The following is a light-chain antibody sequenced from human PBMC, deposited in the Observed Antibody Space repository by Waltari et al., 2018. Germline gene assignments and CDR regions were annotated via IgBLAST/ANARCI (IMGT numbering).Light chain of an antibody. CDR2: GAS. Sequence: EIVLTQSPATLSLSPGERATLSCRASQSVGRALIWYQQKPGQAPRLLIYGASTRATGIPDRFSGSGFETDFSLTICRLEPEDFAVYYCQRNDRLPVTFGQGTKVEIK. CDR3: QRNDRLPVT. V-gene: IGKV3-20*01. CDR1: QSVGRA. J-gene: IGKJ1*01.